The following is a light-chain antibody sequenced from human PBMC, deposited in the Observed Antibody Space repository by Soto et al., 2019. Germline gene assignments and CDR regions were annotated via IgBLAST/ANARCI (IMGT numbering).Light chain of an antibody. CDR2: AAS. V-gene: IGKV1-39*01. J-gene: IGKJ2*01. CDR3: QQSYNTPYT. CDR1: QSISSY. Sequence: DIQMTQSPSSLSASVGDRVTITCRASQSISSYLNWYRQKPGKAPELLISAASSLQSGVPSTFSGSGSGTDFTLTISSLQPEDFATYYCQQSYNTPYTFAQGTKLEIK.